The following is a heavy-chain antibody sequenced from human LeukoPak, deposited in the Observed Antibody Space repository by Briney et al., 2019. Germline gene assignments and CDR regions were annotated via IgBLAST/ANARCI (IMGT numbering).Heavy chain of an antibody. V-gene: IGHV4-59*01. CDR1: GGSLSPYY. J-gene: IGHJ2*01. CDR2: ISYSGST. Sequence: SETLSLTCTVSGGSLSPYYWSWIRQSPGKGLEWIGYISYSGSTNPHPSLKSRVTISVDMSKPQFYLELSSVTAADTAVYYCARVYYSSSYDYCYFDLWGRGTLVTVSS. CDR3: ARVYYSSSYDYCYFDL. D-gene: IGHD6-13*01.